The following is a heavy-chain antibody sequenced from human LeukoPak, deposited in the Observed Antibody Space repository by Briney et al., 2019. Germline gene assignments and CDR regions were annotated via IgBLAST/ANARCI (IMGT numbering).Heavy chain of an antibody. J-gene: IGHJ4*02. V-gene: IGHV4-34*01. CDR1: GGSFSGYY. CDR3: ASVRGSGSYFRWYYFDY. D-gene: IGHD1-26*01. CDR2: INHSGST. Sequence: SETLSLTCAVYGGSFSGYYWSWIRQPPGKGLEWIGEINHSGSTNYNPSLKSRVTISVDTSKNQFSLKQSSVAAADTAVYYCASVRGSGSYFRWYYFDYWGQGTLVTVSS.